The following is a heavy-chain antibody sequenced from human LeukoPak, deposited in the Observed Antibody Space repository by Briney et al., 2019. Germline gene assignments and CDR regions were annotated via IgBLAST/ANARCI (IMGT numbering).Heavy chain of an antibody. CDR3: ARGWRRRIAAALGNAFDI. V-gene: IGHV3-11*04. CDR1: GFSFNNYA. D-gene: IGHD6-13*01. CDR2: ISSSGSTI. J-gene: IGHJ3*02. Sequence: GMSLRLSCAASGFSFNNYAMSWVRQAPGKGLEWVSYISSSGSTIYYADSVKGRFTISRDNAKNSLYLQMNSLRAEDTAVYYCARGWRRRIAAALGNAFDIWGQGTMVTVSS.